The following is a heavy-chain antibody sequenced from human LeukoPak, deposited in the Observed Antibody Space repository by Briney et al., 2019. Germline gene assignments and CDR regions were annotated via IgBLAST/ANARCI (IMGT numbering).Heavy chain of an antibody. D-gene: IGHD3-9*01. CDR2: IYSGGST. Sequence: GGSLRLSCAASGFTVSSNYMSWVRQAPGKGLEWVSVIYSGGSTYYADSVKGRFTISRDNSKNTLYLQMNSLRAEDTAVYYCARESLSGPLDYWGQGTLVTVSS. CDR3: ARESLSGPLDY. CDR1: GFTVSSNY. V-gene: IGHV3-53*01. J-gene: IGHJ4*02.